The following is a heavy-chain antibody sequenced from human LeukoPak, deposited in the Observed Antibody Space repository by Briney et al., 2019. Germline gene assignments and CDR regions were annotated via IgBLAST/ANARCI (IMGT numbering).Heavy chain of an antibody. D-gene: IGHD4/OR15-4a*01. J-gene: IGHJ4*02. CDR1: GFTFSSYA. Sequence: GGSLRLSCVVSGFTFSSYAMSWVRQAPGKGLEWVSSITGRGGGTFYADSVKGRFTISRDDSENTQYLQMNNLRADDTAVYYCAKDYGDDHFFGYWGQGALVTVSS. V-gene: IGHV3-23*01. CDR2: ITGRGGGT. CDR3: AKDYGDDHFFGY.